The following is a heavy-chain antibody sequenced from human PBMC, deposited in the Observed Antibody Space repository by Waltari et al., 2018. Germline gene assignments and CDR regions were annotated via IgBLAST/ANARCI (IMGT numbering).Heavy chain of an antibody. Sequence: EVQLLESGGGLVQPGGSLRLSCAASGFTFSSYAMTWVRQGPGKVVAWLSGISGSGAMTVYPDSAKGRFTISRDNSKNIRYLQRNSLGAEDTAGYYGAKKIGGEAVPAIPFDCGGQGTLVTVSP. CDR1: GFTFSSYA. J-gene: IGHJ4*02. D-gene: IGHD2-2*01. CDR2: ISGSGAMT. CDR3: AKKIGGEAVPAIPFDC. V-gene: IGHV3-23*01.